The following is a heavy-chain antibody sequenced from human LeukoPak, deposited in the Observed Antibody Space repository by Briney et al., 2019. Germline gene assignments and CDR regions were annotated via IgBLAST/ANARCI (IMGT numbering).Heavy chain of an antibody. J-gene: IGHJ4*02. D-gene: IGHD3-10*01. Sequence: SGTLSLTCAVSGGSISSTNWWSWIRQPPGKGLEWIGYIYYSGSTNYNPSLKSRVTISVDTSKNQFSLKLSSVTAADTAVYYCARVGRGRHIDYWGQGTLVTVSS. CDR2: IYYSGST. CDR1: GGSISSTNW. CDR3: ARVGRGRHIDY. V-gene: IGHV4-59*01.